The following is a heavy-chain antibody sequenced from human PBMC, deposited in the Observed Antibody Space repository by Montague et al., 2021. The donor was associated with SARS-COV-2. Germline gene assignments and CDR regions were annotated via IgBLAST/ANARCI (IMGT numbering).Heavy chain of an antibody. V-gene: IGHV4-39*01. D-gene: IGHD4-23*01. CDR2: ISFSGST. CDR1: GDSISSSRYF. J-gene: IGHJ4*02. CDR3: ASPNSGRWYHFDY. Sequence: SETLSLTCTVSGDSISSSRYFWGWLRPPPGKGLDWIGSISFSGSTYYNPSLRSRVTISVDTSKNQISLKLSSVTAADTAVYYCASPNSGRWYHFDYWGQGTLVTASS.